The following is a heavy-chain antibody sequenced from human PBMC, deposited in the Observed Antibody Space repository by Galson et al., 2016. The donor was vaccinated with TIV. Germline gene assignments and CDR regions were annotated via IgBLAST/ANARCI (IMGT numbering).Heavy chain of an antibody. CDR1: GDSVSSGFYY. CDR2: MYYSGRT. CDR3: ATQRYSTVARFDN. J-gene: IGHJ4*02. D-gene: IGHD4-23*01. V-gene: IGHV4-39*01. Sequence: SETLSLTCTVSGDSVSSGFYYWGWIRQPPGKGLEWIGSMYYSGRTYYNPSLKSRVTMSVDTSKNQFSLKLSSVTPADTAVFYCATQRYSTVARFDNWGQGSLLTVSS.